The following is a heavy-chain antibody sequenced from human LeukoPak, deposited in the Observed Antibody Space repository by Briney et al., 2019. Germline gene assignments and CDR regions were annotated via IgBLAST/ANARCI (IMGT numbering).Heavy chain of an antibody. CDR2: ISSSSSYI. D-gene: IGHD3-3*01. V-gene: IGHV3-21*01. J-gene: IGHJ4*02. CDR1: GFTFSSYS. Sequence: GGSLRLSCAASGFTFSSYSMNWVRQAPGKGLEWVSSISSSSSYIYYADSVKGRFTISRDNAKNSLYLQMNSLRAEDTAVYYCARDETYYDFWSGYYIHKSGVDYWGQGTLVTVSS. CDR3: ARDETYYDFWSGYYIHKSGVDY.